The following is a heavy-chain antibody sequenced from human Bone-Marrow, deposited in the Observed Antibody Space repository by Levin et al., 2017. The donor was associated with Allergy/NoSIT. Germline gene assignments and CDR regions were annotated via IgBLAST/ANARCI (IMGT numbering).Heavy chain of an antibody. D-gene: IGHD2-8*01. CDR2: IYYRGNT. CDR3: ASLYPPHMVYAIAY. Sequence: PSETLSLTCTVSGDSISSSSYYWAWIRQPPGKGLEWIGNIYYRGNTYYNPSLESRVTLSIDTSKNQFSLRVTSVTAADTAIYFCASLYPPHMVYAIAYWGQGTLVTVSS. J-gene: IGHJ4*02. V-gene: IGHV4-39*07. CDR1: GDSISSSSYY.